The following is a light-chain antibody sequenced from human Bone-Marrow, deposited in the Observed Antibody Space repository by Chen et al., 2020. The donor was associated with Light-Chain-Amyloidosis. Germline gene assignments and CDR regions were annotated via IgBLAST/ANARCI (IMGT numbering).Light chain of an antibody. CDR2: RDT. CDR3: QSADSSGTYEVI. V-gene: IGLV3-25*03. CDR1: DLPTKY. J-gene: IGLJ2*01. Sequence: SYELTQPPSVSVSPGQTARITCSGDDLPTKYAYWYQQKPGQAPVLGIHRDTERPSGISERFSGSGSGTTATLNISGVQAEDEADYHCQSADSSGTYEVIFGGGTKLTVL.